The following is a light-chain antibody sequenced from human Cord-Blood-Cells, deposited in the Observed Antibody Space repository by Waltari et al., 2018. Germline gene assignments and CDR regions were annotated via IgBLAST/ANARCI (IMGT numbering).Light chain of an antibody. CDR1: QGISSA. Sequence: AIQLTQPPSSLSASVGDRITITCRASQGISSALAWYQQKPGKAPKILIDDASSLESGVPSRFSGSGSGTDFTLTISRLQPEDFATYICQQFNSYPWTFGQGTKLEIK. J-gene: IGKJ1*01. V-gene: IGKV1-13*02. CDR3: QQFNSYPWT. CDR2: DAS.